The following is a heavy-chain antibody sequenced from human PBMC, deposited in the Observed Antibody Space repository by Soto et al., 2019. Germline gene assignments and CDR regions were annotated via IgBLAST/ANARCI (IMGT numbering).Heavy chain of an antibody. CDR2: IYDSVNT. D-gene: IGHD1-1*01. Sequence: PSETLSLTCTVSGDSLSSGGHYWSWIRQHPGKGLEWIGHIYDSVNTYYSPSLRSRVTISADMSKNQFSLNLRSVTAADTAVYYCARLDHRGYFAISTDSWGQGTMVTVSS. CDR3: ARLDHRGYFAISTDS. V-gene: IGHV4-31*03. J-gene: IGHJ4*02. CDR1: GDSLSSGGHY.